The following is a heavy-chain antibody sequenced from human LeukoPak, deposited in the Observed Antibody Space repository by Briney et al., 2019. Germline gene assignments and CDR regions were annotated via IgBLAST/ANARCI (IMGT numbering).Heavy chain of an antibody. CDR3: VGHDFWTGPDY. V-gene: IGHV4-4*09. CDR2: IYSRGST. J-gene: IGHJ4*02. Sequence: PSETLSLTCTVSGGSISSYYWSWLRQPPGKGLEWIGCIYSRGSTNYNSSLKTRVTISVDTSKNQFSLKVSSVTGADTAVYYCVGHDFWTGPDYWGQGTLVTVSS. CDR1: GGSISSYY. D-gene: IGHD3/OR15-3a*01.